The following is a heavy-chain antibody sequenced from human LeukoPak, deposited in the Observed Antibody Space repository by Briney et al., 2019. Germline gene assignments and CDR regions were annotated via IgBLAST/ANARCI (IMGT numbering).Heavy chain of an antibody. CDR2: IVVGSGNT. J-gene: IGHJ5*02. CDR1: GFTFTSSA. Sequence: ASVKVSCKASGFTFTSSAMQWVRQARGQRLGWIGWIVVGSGNTNYAQKFQERVTITRDMSTSTAYMELSSLRSEDTAVYYCAALQDRDGYNPWGQGTLVTVSS. D-gene: IGHD5-24*01. CDR3: AALQDRDGYNP. V-gene: IGHV1-58*02.